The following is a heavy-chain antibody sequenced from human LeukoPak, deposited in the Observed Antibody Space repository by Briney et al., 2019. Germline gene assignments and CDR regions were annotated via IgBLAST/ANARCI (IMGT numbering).Heavy chain of an antibody. D-gene: IGHD2-2*02. J-gene: IGHJ4*02. V-gene: IGHV3-23*01. CDR3: AKGGCSSTSCYRPNDY. Sequence: GGSLRLSCAASGFTFSSYAMSWVRQAPGKGLEWVLAISGSGGSTYYADSVKGRFTISRDNSKNKLYLQMNSLRAEDTAVYYCAKGGCSSTSCYRPNDYWGQGTLVTVSS. CDR2: ISGSGGST. CDR1: GFTFSSYA.